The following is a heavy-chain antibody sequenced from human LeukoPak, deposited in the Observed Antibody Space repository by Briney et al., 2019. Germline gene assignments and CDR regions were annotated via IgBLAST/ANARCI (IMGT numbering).Heavy chain of an antibody. D-gene: IGHD4-17*01. CDR3: AKLGVTTPVDY. CDR1: GFTFSSDA. J-gene: IGHJ4*02. Sequence: GGSLRLSCAASGFTFSSDAMRWVRQAPGKGLEWVSAISSTGGSTYYADSVKGRFTISRDNSKNTLYLQMNSLRAEDTAVYYCAKLGVTTPVDYWGQGSLVTVSS. CDR2: ISSTGGST. V-gene: IGHV3-23*01.